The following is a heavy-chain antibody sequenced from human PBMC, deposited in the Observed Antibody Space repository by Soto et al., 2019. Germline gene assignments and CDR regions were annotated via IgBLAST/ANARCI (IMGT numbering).Heavy chain of an antibody. Sequence: QVQLVQSGAEVKKPGSSVKVSCKASGGTFSSYAISWVRQAPGQGLEWMGGIIPIFGTANYAQKFQGRATITADKSTSPAYMELSSLRSEDTAVYYCARVRCSSTSCPRGWFDPWVQGTLVTVSS. CDR3: ARVRCSSTSCPRGWFDP. CDR2: IIPIFGTA. V-gene: IGHV1-69*06. J-gene: IGHJ5*02. D-gene: IGHD2-2*01. CDR1: GGTFSSYA.